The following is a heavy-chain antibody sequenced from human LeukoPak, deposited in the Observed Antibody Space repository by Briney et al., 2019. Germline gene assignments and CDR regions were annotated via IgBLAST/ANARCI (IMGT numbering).Heavy chain of an antibody. CDR1: GGTFSSYA. Sequence: ASVKVSCKASGGTFSSYAIGWVRQAPGQGLEWMGGIIPIFGTANYAQKFQGRVTITADESTSTAYMELSSLRSEDTAVYYCAYCGGDCQDPFDYWGQGTLVTVSS. V-gene: IGHV1-69*01. D-gene: IGHD2-21*02. CDR2: IIPIFGTA. J-gene: IGHJ4*02. CDR3: AYCGGDCQDPFDY.